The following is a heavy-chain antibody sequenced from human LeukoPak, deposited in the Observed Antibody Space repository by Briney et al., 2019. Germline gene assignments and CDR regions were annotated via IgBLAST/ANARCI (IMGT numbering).Heavy chain of an antibody. Sequence: GGSLRLSCSVSGFTFSTYVMHWVRQAPGKGLEYVSAIRSNGDNTYYADSVKGRFTISRDNSKNTLYLQMSSLRADDTAVYYCVRGTGYWGQGTLVTVSS. CDR1: GFTFSTYV. CDR2: IRSNGDNT. CDR3: VRGTGY. J-gene: IGHJ4*02. V-gene: IGHV3-64D*06.